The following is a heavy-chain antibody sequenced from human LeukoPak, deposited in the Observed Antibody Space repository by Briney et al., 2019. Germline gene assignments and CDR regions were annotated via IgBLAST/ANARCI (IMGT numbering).Heavy chain of an antibody. V-gene: IGHV1-18*01. CDR1: GYTFTSYG. D-gene: IGHD3-10*01. J-gene: IGHJ4*02. CDR3: ARDLDGYYYGSGSYDY. Sequence: GASVKVSCKASGYTFTSYGISWVRQAPGQGLEWMGWISAYNGNTNYAQKLQGGVTMTTDTSTSTAYMELRSLRSDDTAVYYCARDLDGYYYGSGSYDYWGQGTLVTVSS. CDR2: ISAYNGNT.